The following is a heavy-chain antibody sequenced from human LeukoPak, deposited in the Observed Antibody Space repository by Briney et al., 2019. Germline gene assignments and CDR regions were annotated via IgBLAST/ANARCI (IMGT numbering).Heavy chain of an antibody. D-gene: IGHD1-26*01. CDR2: LYSDDSA. CDR1: GFSISSGY. V-gene: IGHV3-66*02. J-gene: IGHJ4*02. CDR3: ARDPWQGSTTLH. Sequence: PGGSLRLSCVASGFSISSGYMTWARQAPGKALEWVSLLYSDDSAYYPDSVKGRFTISRDNSKSTLHLQMDTLRTEDTPMYYCARDPWQGSTTLHWGQGIMVTASS.